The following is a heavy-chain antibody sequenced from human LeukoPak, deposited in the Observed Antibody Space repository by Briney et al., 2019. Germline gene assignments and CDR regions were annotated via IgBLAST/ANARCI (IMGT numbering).Heavy chain of an antibody. CDR2: IIPIFGTA. CDR1: GGTFSSYA. D-gene: IGHD2-15*01. V-gene: IGHV1-69*13. CDR3: ARAYCSGGSCYPEYFQH. J-gene: IGHJ1*01. Sequence: SVKVSFKASGGTFSSYAISWVRQAPGQGLEWMGGIIPIFGTANYAQKFQGRVTITADESTSTAYMELSSLRSEDTAVYYCARAYCSGGSCYPEYFQHWGQGTLVTVSS.